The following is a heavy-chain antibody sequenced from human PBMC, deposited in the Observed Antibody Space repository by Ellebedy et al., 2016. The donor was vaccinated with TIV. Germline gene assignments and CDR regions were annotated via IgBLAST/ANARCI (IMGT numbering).Heavy chain of an antibody. CDR3: ARGGAAGSSDYYYGMDV. D-gene: IGHD6-13*01. CDR2: LYYSGSA. Sequence: MPSETLSLTCTVSGASIRTFSDFWAWIRQPARKGLEWIGSLYYSGSAYYNPSLKSRVTISVDRSKNQFSLNVTSVTAADTAVYYCARGGAAGSSDYYYGMDVWGQGTTVTVSS. V-gene: IGHV4-39*01. J-gene: IGHJ6*02. CDR1: GASIRTFSDF.